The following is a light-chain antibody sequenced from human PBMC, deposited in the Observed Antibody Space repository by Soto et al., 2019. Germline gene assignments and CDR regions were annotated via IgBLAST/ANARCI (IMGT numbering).Light chain of an antibody. V-gene: IGKV3-15*01. CDR2: RAS. CDR3: LQYHNLWA. J-gene: IGKJ1*01. Sequence: ILMTQSPAAVSVSPGESATLSCRASQNIYYNAAWYQQRPGQAPRLLIYRASTRAPGVPARFSGSGSGAEFTLTISSLQPEDFTVYSCLQYHNLWAFGQGTKVDSK. CDR1: QNIYYN.